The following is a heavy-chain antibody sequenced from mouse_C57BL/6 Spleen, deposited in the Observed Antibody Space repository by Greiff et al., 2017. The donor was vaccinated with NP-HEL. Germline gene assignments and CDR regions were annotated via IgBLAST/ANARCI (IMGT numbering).Heavy chain of an antibody. J-gene: IGHJ2*01. CDR1: GYAFSSSW. V-gene: IGHV1-82*01. CDR2: IYPGDGDT. Sequence: QVQLQQSGPELVKPGASVKISCKASGYAFSSSWMNWVKQRPGKGLEWIGRIYPGDGDTNYNGKFKGKATLTADKSSSTAYMQLSSLTSEDSAVYFCARTPGPRTAVRSFDYWGQGTTLTVSS. D-gene: IGHD3-1*01. CDR3: ARTPGPRTAVRSFDY.